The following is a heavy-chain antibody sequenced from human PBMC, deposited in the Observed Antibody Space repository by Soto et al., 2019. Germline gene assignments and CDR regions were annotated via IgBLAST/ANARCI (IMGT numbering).Heavy chain of an antibody. CDR1: GFTFSSYG. Sequence: GGSLRLSCAASGFTFSSYGRHWVRQAPGKGLEWVAVISHDGSNKYYADFVKGRFTISRDNSKNTLYLQMNSLRAEDTSVYYCAKDGTLTGDQERIVGYWGQGTLVTVSP. CDR3: AKDGTLTGDQERIVGY. D-gene: IGHD7-27*01. J-gene: IGHJ4*02. V-gene: IGHV3-30*18. CDR2: ISHDGSNK.